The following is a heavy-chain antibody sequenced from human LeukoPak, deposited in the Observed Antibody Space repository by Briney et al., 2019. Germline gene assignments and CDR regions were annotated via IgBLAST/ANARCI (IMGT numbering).Heavy chain of an antibody. V-gene: IGHV4-38-2*02. Sequence: SETLSLTCTVSGDSISSGNYWGWIRQPPGKGLEWIGSIFHTGSTNCNPSLKSRVTISVDTSKNQFSLKLSSVTTADTAVYYCARDSRRLWGFDYWGQGTLVTVSS. D-gene: IGHD7-27*01. CDR1: GDSISSGNY. J-gene: IGHJ4*02. CDR3: ARDSRRLWGFDY. CDR2: IFHTGST.